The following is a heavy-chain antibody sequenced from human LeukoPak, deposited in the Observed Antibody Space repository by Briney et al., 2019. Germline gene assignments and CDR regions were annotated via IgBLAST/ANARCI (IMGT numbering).Heavy chain of an antibody. D-gene: IGHD5-12*01. V-gene: IGHV4-39*07. CDR3: ASQSGYGYTAFDY. CDR1: GFTFSTHNM. Sequence: GSLRLSCAVSGFTFSTHNMNWVRQPPGKGLEWIGSIYYSGSTYYNPSLKSRVTISVDTSKNRFSLKLSSVTAADTAVYYCASQSGYGYTAFDYWGQGTLVTVSS. J-gene: IGHJ4*02. CDR2: IYYSGST.